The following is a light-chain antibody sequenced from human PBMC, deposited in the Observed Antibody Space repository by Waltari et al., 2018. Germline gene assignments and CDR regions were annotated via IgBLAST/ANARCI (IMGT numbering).Light chain of an antibody. CDR2: STN. CDR1: TGAVTSGFY. J-gene: IGLJ3*02. CDR3: LLYYGGAQV. V-gene: IGLV7-43*01. Sequence: QTVVTQEPSLTVSPGGTVTLACASSTGAVTSGFYPSWFQQKPGQPPRALIYSTNNKHSWTPARFSGSLLGGKAALTLSGVQVEDEAEYYCLLYYGGAQVFGGGTKLTVL.